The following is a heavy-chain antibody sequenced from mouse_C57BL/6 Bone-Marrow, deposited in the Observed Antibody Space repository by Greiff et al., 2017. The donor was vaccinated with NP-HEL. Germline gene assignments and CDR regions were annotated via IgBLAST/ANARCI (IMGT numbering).Heavy chain of an antibody. V-gene: IGHV1-81*01. Sequence: QVQLQQCGAELARPGASVKLSCKASGYTFTSYGISWVKQRTGQGLEWIGEIYPRSGNTYYNEKFKGKATLTADKSSSTAYMELRSLTSEDSAVYFCARPVLRPYFDYWGQGTTLTVSS. CDR2: IYPRSGNT. D-gene: IGHD1-2*01. CDR3: ARPVLRPYFDY. CDR1: GYTFTSYG. J-gene: IGHJ2*01.